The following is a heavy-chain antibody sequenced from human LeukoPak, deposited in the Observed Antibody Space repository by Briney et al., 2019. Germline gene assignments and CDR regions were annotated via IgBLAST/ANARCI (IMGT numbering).Heavy chain of an antibody. CDR1: GGSISGYY. J-gene: IGHJ2*01. CDR3: ARQGGGFWYFDL. V-gene: IGHV4-59*08. Sequence: PSETLSLTCTVSGGSISGYYWSWIRQPPGKGLEWIGYIYYSGSTNYNPSLKSRVTISVDTSKNQFSLKLSSATAADTAVYYCARQGGGFWYFDLWGRGTLVTVSS. D-gene: IGHD6-25*01. CDR2: IYYSGST.